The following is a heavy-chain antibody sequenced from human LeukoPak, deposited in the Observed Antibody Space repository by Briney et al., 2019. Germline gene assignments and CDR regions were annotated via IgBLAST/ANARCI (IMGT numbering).Heavy chain of an antibody. Sequence: GGSLRLSCAASGFIFSSYGMHWVRQAPGKGLEWVAFIQFDGSDEFYADSVKGRFTISRDNSKNTLYLQMNSLRAEDTAVYYCARDVSQLYYFDYWGQGTLVTVSS. J-gene: IGHJ4*02. D-gene: IGHD1-1*01. CDR2: IQFDGSDE. CDR1: GFIFSSYG. CDR3: ARDVSQLYYFDY. V-gene: IGHV3-30*02.